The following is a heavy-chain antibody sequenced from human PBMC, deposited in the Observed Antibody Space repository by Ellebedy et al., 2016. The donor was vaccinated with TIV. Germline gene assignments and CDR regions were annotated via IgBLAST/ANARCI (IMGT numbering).Heavy chain of an antibody. V-gene: IGHV1-3*04. J-gene: IGHJ6*02. CDR2: INTGNGNT. Sequence: ASVKVSXKASRHTFTTYGIHWVRQAPGQRPEWMGWINTGNGNTKYSQKLQGRVTITTDTSATTAYMELSSLMSEDTAVYYCATREWQDPMDVWGQGTTVTVSS. CDR3: ATREWQDPMDV. CDR1: RHTFTTYG. D-gene: IGHD3-3*01.